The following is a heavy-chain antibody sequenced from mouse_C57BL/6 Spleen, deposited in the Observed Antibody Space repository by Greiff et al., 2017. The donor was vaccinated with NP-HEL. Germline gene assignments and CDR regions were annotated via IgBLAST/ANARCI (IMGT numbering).Heavy chain of an antibody. Sequence: EVKLMESGPGLVKPSQSLSLTCSVTGYSITSGYYWNWIRQFPGNKLEWMGYISYDGSNNYNPSLKNRISITRDTSKNQLFLKLNSVTTEDTATYYCAREGTTVVGYYYAMDYWGQGTSVTVSS. D-gene: IGHD1-1*01. CDR3: AREGTTVVGYYYAMDY. V-gene: IGHV3-6*01. CDR2: ISYDGSN. J-gene: IGHJ4*01. CDR1: GYSITSGYY.